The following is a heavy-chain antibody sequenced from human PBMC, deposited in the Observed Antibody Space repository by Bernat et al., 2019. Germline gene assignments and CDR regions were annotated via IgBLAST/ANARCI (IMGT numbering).Heavy chain of an antibody. CDR3: ARAVVPAEGKHPPGHHYYYYMDV. V-gene: IGHV4-34*01. J-gene: IGHJ6*03. D-gene: IGHD2-2*01. CDR1: GGSFSGYY. CDR2: INHSGST. Sequence: QVQLQQWGAGLLKPSETLSLTCAVYGGSFSGYYWSWLRQPPGKGLEWIGEINHSGSTNYNPSLKSRVTISVDTSKNQFSLKLSSVTAADTAVYYCARAVVPAEGKHPPGHHYYYYMDVWGKGTTVTVSS.